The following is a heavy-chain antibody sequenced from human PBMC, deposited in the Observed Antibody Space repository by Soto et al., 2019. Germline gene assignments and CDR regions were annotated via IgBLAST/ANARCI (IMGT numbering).Heavy chain of an antibody. CDR2: IWYDGSNK. D-gene: IGHD2-15*01. CDR3: AREGCSGGSCYATAYFDY. V-gene: IGHV3-33*01. CDR1: GFTFSSYG. J-gene: IGHJ4*02. Sequence: GGSLRLSCAASGFTFSSYGMHWVRQAPGKGLEWVAVIWYDGSNKYYADSVKGRFTISRDNSKNTLYLQMNSLRAEDTAVYYCAREGCSGGSCYATAYFDYWGQGTLVTV.